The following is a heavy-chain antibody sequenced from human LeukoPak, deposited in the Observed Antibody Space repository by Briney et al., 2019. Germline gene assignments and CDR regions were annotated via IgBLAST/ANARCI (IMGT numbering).Heavy chain of an antibody. CDR1: GFTFSVYR. CDR2: ISISSNYK. CDR3: ARGDRLGAALIASFDY. J-gene: IGHJ4*02. D-gene: IGHD3-16*01. Sequence: GGSLRLSCAASGFTFSVYRMNWVRQAPGKGLEWVSSISISSNYKYYPDSLKGRFTISRDNAKNSLYLQMNSLRAEDTAVYYCARGDRLGAALIASFDYWGQGTLVTVSS. V-gene: IGHV3-21*01.